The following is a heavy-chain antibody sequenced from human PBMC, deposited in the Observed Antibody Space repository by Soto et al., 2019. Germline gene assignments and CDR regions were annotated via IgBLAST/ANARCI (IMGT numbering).Heavy chain of an antibody. CDR2: IIPFFGTA. Sequence: LVRGSCKASGGTLSSYAISWVRQAPGQGLEWLGRIIPFFGTANYAQKFQGRGTITADESTSTAYMELSSLRSEDTAVYYCARFTPGGCSGGSCYSSYSYYYYGMDVWGQGTMVTVSS. CDR1: GGTLSSYA. D-gene: IGHD2-15*01. CDR3: ARFTPGGCSGGSCYSSYSYYYYGMDV. J-gene: IGHJ6*02. V-gene: IGHV1-69*13.